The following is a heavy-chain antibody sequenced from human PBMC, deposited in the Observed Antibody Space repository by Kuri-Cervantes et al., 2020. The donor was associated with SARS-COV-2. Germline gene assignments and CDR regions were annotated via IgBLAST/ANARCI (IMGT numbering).Heavy chain of an antibody. D-gene: IGHD6-13*01. J-gene: IGHJ6*03. CDR3: VQVDIAAAGTNYYYYMDV. V-gene: IGHV4-38-2*01. CDR1: GYSISSGYY. CDR2: IYHSGST. Sequence: SQTLSLTCAVSGYSISSGYYWGWIRQPPGKGLEWIGSIYHSGSTYYNPSLKSRVTISVDTSRNQFSLKLNSVTAADTAVYYCVQVDIAAAGTNYYYYMDVWGKGTTVTVSS.